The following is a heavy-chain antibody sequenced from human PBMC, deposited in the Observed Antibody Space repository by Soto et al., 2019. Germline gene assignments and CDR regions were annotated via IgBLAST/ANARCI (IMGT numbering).Heavy chain of an antibody. V-gene: IGHV4-34*01. CDR1: GGSFSGYY. Sequence: PSETLSLTCAVYGGSFSGYYWSWIRQPPGKGLEWIGEINHSGSTNYNPSLKSRVTISVDTSKNQFSLKLSSVTAADTAVYYCARSSHSSLFYWGQGTLVTVSS. CDR3: ARSSHSSLFY. D-gene: IGHD6-13*01. J-gene: IGHJ4*02. CDR2: INHSGST.